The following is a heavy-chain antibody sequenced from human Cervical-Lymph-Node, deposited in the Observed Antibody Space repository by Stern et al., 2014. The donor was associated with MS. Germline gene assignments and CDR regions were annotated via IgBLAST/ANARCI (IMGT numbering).Heavy chain of an antibody. V-gene: IGHV3-30*04. J-gene: IGHJ4*02. CDR3: ARDGQPMSITLAEYYFDY. CDR2: ISFDGNDK. D-gene: IGHD1-20*01. CDR1: GFTFSYYA. Sequence: VQLLESGGGVVQPGRSLRLSCAASGFTFSYYAIHWIRQAPGKGLEWMAVISFDGNDKNYADSVKGRFTISRDNSKNTLYLQMNSLRPEDTAVYFCARDGQPMSITLAEYYFDYWGPGTLVTVSS.